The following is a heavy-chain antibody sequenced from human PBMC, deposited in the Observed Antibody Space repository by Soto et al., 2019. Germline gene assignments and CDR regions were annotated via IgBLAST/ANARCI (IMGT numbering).Heavy chain of an antibody. J-gene: IGHJ4*02. Sequence: QVQLVESGGGVVQPGGSLRLSCAASGFTFSSYGMHWVRQAPGKGLEWVAVISYDGSNKYYADSVKGRFTISRDNSKNTLYLQMNSLRAEDTAVYYCAKENGDHGDYFDYWGQGTLVTVSS. CDR3: AKENGDHGDYFDY. CDR1: GFTFSSYG. V-gene: IGHV3-30*18. D-gene: IGHD4-17*01. CDR2: ISYDGSNK.